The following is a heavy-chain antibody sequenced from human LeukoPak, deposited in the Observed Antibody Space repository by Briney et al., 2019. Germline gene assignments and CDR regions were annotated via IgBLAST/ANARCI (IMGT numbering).Heavy chain of an antibody. V-gene: IGHV3-9*01. Sequence: PGGSLRLSCAASGFTFDDYAMHWVRQAPGKGLEWVSGISWNSGSIGYADSVKGRFTISRDNAKNSLYLQMNSLRVEDTALYYCAKDRGQWLAHWYFDLWGRGTLVTVSS. D-gene: IGHD6-19*01. CDR1: GFTFDDYA. CDR2: ISWNSGSI. CDR3: AKDRGQWLAHWYFDL. J-gene: IGHJ2*01.